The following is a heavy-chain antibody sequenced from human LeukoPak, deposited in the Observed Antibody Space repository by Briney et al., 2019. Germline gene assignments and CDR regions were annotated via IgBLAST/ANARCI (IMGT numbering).Heavy chain of an antibody. V-gene: IGHV2-5*02. CDR2: IYWDDDK. CDR3: AHITGYSSSWTYYYYYMDV. Sequence: SGPTLVKPTQTLTLTCTFSGFSLSTSGVGVGWIRQPPGKALEWLALIYWDDDKRYSPSLKSRLTITKDTSKNQVVLTMTSMDPVDTATYYCAHITGYSSSWTYYYYYMDVWGKGTTVTVSS. CDR1: GFSLSTSGVG. D-gene: IGHD6-13*01. J-gene: IGHJ6*03.